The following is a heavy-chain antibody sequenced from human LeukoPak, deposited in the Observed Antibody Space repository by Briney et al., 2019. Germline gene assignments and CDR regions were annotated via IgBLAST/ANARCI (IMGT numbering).Heavy chain of an antibody. D-gene: IGHD3-10*01. CDR2: ISWNSGSI. J-gene: IGHJ4*02. Sequence: GGSLRLSCAASGFTVSSNYMSWVRQAPGKGLEWVSGISWNSGSIGYADSVKGRFTISRDNAKNSLYLQMNSLRAEDTALYYCAKDSYYYGSGSSDYWGQGTLVTVSS. CDR3: AKDSYYYGSGSSDY. V-gene: IGHV3-9*01. CDR1: GFTVSSNY.